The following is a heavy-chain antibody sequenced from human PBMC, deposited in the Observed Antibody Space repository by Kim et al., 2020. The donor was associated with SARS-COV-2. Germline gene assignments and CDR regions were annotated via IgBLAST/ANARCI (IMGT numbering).Heavy chain of an antibody. CDR3: AHRITMVRGRAGEDRNWFDP. Sequence: SGPTLVKPTQTLTLTCTFSGFSLSTSGVGVGWIRQPPGKALEWLALIYWDDDKRYSPSLKSRLTITKDTSKNQVVLTMTNMDPVDTATYYCAHRITMVRGRAGEDRNWFDPWGQGTLVTVSS. CDR1: GFSLSTSGVG. V-gene: IGHV2-5*02. CDR2: IYWDDDK. D-gene: IGHD3-10*01. J-gene: IGHJ5*02.